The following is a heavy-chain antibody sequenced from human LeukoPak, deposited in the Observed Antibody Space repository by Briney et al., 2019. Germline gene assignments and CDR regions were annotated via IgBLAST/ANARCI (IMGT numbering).Heavy chain of an antibody. J-gene: IGHJ4*02. D-gene: IGHD6-6*01. CDR2: FDPEDGET. CDR3: ATGEHSVVAARYTFDY. CDR1: RYTLTELS. Sequence: ASVKVSCKVSRYTLTELSMHWVRQAPGKGLEWMGGFDPEDGETIYAQKFQGRVTMTEDTSTDTAYMEPSSLRSEDTAVYYCATGEHSVVAARYTFDYWGQGTLVTVSS. V-gene: IGHV1-24*01.